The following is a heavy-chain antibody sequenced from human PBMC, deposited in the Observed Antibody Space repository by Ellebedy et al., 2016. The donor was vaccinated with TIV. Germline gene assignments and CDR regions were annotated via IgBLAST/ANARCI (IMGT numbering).Heavy chain of an antibody. J-gene: IGHJ4*02. V-gene: IGHV3-53*01. CDR1: GFTVSSNY. CDR3: ARVDLGLAFDY. CDR2: IYSAGST. Sequence: GESLKISCAVSGFTVSSNYMSWVRQAPGKGLEWVSIIYSAGSTYYADSAKGRFTISRDNSKNTVYLQMNSRRAEDTAVYYCARVDLGLAFDYWGRGTLVTVSS. D-gene: IGHD1-26*01.